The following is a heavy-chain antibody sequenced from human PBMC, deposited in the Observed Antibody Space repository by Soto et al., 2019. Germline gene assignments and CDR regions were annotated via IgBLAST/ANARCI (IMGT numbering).Heavy chain of an antibody. V-gene: IGHV3-23*01. D-gene: IGHD2-15*01. Sequence: EVQLLESGGGLVQPGGSLRLSCADSGFTFRSYAMSWVRQAPGKGLEWVSAISGSGGTTYYADSVKGRFTISRDNSKNTLYLQMNSLGPEYTAVYYCEKRGDEVVATHKDAFDVWGQGTIVTVSS. CDR1: GFTFRSYA. CDR2: ISGSGGTT. J-gene: IGHJ3*01. CDR3: EKRGDEVVATHKDAFDV.